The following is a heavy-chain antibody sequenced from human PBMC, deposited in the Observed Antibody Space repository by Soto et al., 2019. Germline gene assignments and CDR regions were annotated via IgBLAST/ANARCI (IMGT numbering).Heavy chain of an antibody. CDR2: IYYSGST. CDR1: GGSISSYY. CDR3: ARGARYLVGAAYYFDY. J-gene: IGHJ4*02. Sequence: PSETLSLTCTVSGGSISSYYWSWIRQPPGKGLEWIGYIYYSGSTNYNPSLKSRVTISVDTSKNQFSLKLSSVTAADTAVYYCARGARYLVGAAYYFDYWGQGTLVTVSS. V-gene: IGHV4-59*01. D-gene: IGHD2-15*01.